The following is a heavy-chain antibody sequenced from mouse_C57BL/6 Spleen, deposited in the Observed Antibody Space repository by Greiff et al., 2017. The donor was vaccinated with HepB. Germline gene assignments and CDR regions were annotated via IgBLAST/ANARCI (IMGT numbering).Heavy chain of an antibody. CDR1: GFSLTSYG. J-gene: IGHJ3*01. CDR2: IWSGGST. Sequence: QVQLKESGPGLVQPSQSLSITCTVSGFSLTSYGVHWVRQSPGKGLEWLGVIWSGGSTDYNAAFISRLSISKDNSKSQVFFKMNSLQADDTAIYYCARNLGDYDGGTWFAYWGQGTLVTVSA. CDR3: ARNLGDYDGGTWFAY. D-gene: IGHD2-4*01. V-gene: IGHV2-2*01.